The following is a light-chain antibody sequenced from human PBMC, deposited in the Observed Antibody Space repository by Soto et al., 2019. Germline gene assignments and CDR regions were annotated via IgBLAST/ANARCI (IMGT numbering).Light chain of an antibody. CDR1: TGPVTGGQY. V-gene: IGLV7-46*01. CDR3: LLSDGPTRL. CDR2: DTS. Sequence: QAVVTQEPSLTVSPGGTVALTCGSSTGPVTGGQYPYWFQQKPGQAPRTLIYDTSNRHSWTPARFSGSLLGGKAALILSGAQPEDEAEYYCLLSDGPTRLFGGGTKVTVL. J-gene: IGLJ3*02.